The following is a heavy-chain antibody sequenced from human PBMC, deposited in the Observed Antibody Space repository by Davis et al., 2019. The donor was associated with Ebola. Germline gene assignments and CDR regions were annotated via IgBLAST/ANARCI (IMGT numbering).Heavy chain of an antibody. CDR3: ARVYSSGWYGWFDP. V-gene: IGHV4-39*07. J-gene: IGHJ5*02. D-gene: IGHD6-19*01. CDR2: IYYSGST. CDR1: GGSISSSSYY. Sequence: MPSETLSLTCTVSGGSISSSSYYWGWIRQPPGKGLEWIGSIYYSGSTYYNPSLQSRVIISVDTSKNQFSLKLSSVTAADTAVYYCARVYSSGWYGWFDPWGPGTLVTVSA.